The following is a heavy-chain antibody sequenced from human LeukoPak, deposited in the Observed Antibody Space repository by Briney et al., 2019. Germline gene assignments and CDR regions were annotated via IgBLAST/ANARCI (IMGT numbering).Heavy chain of an antibody. V-gene: IGHV4-61*02. Sequence: SQTLSLTCTVSGDSISSGSYYWSWIRQPAGKALEWIGRVHTSGSTEYNPALKSRVTISVDRAKNEFSLKLSSVTATDAAMYYCSRGNHYVDFDIWGQGTMVTVSS. CDR2: VHTSGST. D-gene: IGHD3-22*01. CDR1: GDSISSGSYY. CDR3: SRGNHYVDFDI. J-gene: IGHJ3*02.